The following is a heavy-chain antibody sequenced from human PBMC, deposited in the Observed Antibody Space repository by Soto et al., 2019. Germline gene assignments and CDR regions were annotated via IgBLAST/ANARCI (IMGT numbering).Heavy chain of an antibody. V-gene: IGHV3-49*04. J-gene: IGHJ6*02. Sequence: PGGSLRLSCAASGITLSNAWMTWVRQAPGKGLEWVGVIRSKAYGGTTDYAAPVKGRFTISRDDSKSIAYLQMNSLKSEDTGVYYCTKYTYTSRYAYYGMDVWGHGTTVTVSS. CDR3: TKYTYTSRYAYYGMDV. CDR2: IRSKAYGGTT. CDR1: GITLSNAW. D-gene: IGHD6-13*01.